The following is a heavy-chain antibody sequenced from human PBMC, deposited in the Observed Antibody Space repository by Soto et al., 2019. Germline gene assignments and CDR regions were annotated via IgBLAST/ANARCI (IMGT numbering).Heavy chain of an antibody. V-gene: IGHV3-21*01. J-gene: IGHJ6*02. Sequence: EVQLVESGGGLVKPGGSLRLSCAASGFTFSSYSMNWVRQAPGKGLEWVSSISSSSSYIYYADSVKGRFTISRDNAKNSLYLQMNSLRAEDTAVYYCAREGGTGETMFGVVPHYYGMDGWGQGTTVTVSS. CDR2: ISSSSSYI. CDR3: AREGGTGETMFGVVPHYYGMDG. D-gene: IGHD3-3*01. CDR1: GFTFSSYS.